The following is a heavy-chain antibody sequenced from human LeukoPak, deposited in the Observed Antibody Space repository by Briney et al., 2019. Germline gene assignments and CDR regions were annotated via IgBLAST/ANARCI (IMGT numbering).Heavy chain of an antibody. V-gene: IGHV4-59*08. CDR3: ARHNDYGDYSSPYNDGFDI. Sequence: SETLSLTCTVSGGSISSYYWSWIRQPPGKGLEWIGYIYYSGSTNYNPSLKSRVTISVDTSKNQFSLKLSSVTAADTAVYYCARHNDYGDYSSPYNDGFDIWGQGTMVTVSS. D-gene: IGHD4-17*01. CDR1: GGSISSYY. CDR2: IYYSGST. J-gene: IGHJ3*02.